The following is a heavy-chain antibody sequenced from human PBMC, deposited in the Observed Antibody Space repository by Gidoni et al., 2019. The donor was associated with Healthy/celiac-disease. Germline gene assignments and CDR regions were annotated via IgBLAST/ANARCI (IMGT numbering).Heavy chain of an antibody. J-gene: IGHJ4*02. Sequence: EVQLLESGGGVVQPGGSLRLSCAASGFTFSSYAMSWVRQAPGKGLEWVSAISGSGGSTYYADSVKGRFTISRDNSKNTLYLQMNSLRAEDTAVYYCAKDLLQLELRGCFDYWGQGTLVTVSS. CDR1: GFTFSSYA. D-gene: IGHD1-7*01. CDR2: ISGSGGST. CDR3: AKDLLQLELRGCFDY. V-gene: IGHV3-23*01.